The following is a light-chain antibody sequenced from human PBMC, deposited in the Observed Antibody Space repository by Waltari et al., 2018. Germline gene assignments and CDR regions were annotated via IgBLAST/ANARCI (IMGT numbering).Light chain of an antibody. CDR1: QNVNSF. CDR2: DAS. Sequence: EIVLTQSPGTLSLSPGDRATLSCRASQNVNSFLAWYQQKRGQAPRLLIYDASKRATGIQDRISGSGSGTDFTLTISSLEPEDFAIYYCQQRGNLPETFGRGTRVEMK. V-gene: IGKV3-11*01. CDR3: QQRGNLPET. J-gene: IGKJ2*01.